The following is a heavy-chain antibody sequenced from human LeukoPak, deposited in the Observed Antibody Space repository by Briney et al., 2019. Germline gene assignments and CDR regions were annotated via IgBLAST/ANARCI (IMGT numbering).Heavy chain of an antibody. Sequence: SETLSLTCAVYGGSFSGYYWSWIRQPPGKGLEWIGEINHSGSTNYNPSLKSRVTISVDTSKDQFSLKLSSVTAADTAVYYCAVPAAMSDFDYWGQGTLVTVSS. CDR3: AVPAAMSDFDY. CDR2: INHSGST. V-gene: IGHV4-34*01. D-gene: IGHD2-2*01. CDR1: GGSFSGYY. J-gene: IGHJ4*02.